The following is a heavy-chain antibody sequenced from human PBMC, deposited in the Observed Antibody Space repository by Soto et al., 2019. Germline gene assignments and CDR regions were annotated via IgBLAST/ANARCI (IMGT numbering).Heavy chain of an antibody. CDR3: AEASSRGYASAAY. J-gene: IGHJ4*02. D-gene: IGHD5-18*01. CDR2: ISASGYNA. CDR1: GFTFSSSA. V-gene: IGHV3-23*01. Sequence: EVKLLESGGGAVQPGGSLRLSCAASGFTFSSSAMHWVRQAPGKGLEWVTGISASGYNAHYADSMKGRFTISRDNSKNTMYLQATSQRVDDTTMYYCAEASSRGYASAAYWGQGALVTVSS.